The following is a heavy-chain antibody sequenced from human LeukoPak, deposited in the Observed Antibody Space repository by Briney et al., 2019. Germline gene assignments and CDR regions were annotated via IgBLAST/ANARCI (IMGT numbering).Heavy chain of an antibody. CDR3: AKDPGSVTPTEKYWYFDL. J-gene: IGHJ2*01. CDR2: ISYDGSNK. V-gene: IGHV3-30*18. CDR1: GFTFSSYG. Sequence: QPGRSLRLSCAASGFTFSSYGMHWVRQAPGKGLEWVAVISYDGSNKYYADSVKGRFTISRDNSKNTLYLQMNSLRAEDTAVYYCAKDPGSVTPTEKYWYFDLWGRGTLVTVSS. D-gene: IGHD4-17*01.